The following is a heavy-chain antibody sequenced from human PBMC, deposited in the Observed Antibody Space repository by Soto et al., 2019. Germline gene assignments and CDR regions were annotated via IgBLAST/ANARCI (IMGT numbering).Heavy chain of an antibody. V-gene: IGHV1-69*13. CDR3: ARGHRFLAGIGWFDP. D-gene: IGHD3-3*01. CDR2: IIPIFGTA. CDR1: GGTFSSYA. Sequence: SVKVSCKASGGTFSSYAISWVRQAPGQGLEWMGGIIPIFGTANYAQKFQGRVTITADESTSTAYMELSSLRSEDTAVYYCARGHRFLAGIGWFDPWGQGTPVTVSS. J-gene: IGHJ5*02.